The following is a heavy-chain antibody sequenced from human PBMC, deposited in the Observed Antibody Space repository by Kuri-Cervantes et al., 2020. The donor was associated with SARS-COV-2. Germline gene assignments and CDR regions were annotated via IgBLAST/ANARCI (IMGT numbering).Heavy chain of an antibody. Sequence: GGSLRLSCAVYGGSFSGYYWSWIRQPPGKGLEWVAVISYDGSKKDYGASVKGRFSISRDNSYNTLFLHMTSLRSEDTAVYYCATVVLIPFRVRLGSGVWFDPWGQGTLVTVSS. CDR1: GGSFSGYY. CDR2: ISYDGSKK. V-gene: IGHV3-30*03. CDR3: ATVVLIPFRVRLGSGVWFDP. D-gene: IGHD2-15*01. J-gene: IGHJ5*02.